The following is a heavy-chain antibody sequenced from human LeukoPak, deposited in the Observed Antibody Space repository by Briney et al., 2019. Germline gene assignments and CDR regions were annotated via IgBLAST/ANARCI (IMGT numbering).Heavy chain of an antibody. CDR2: MNPNSGNT. D-gene: IGHD3-10*01. CDR1: GYTFTSYG. CDR3: ARGRFGELLLNYFDY. Sequence: ASVKVSCKASGYTFTSYGISWVRQATGQGLEWMGWMNPNSGNTGYAQKFQGRVTMTRNTSISTAYMELSSLRSEDTAVYYCARGRFGELLLNYFDYWGQGTLVTVSS. J-gene: IGHJ4*02. V-gene: IGHV1-8*02.